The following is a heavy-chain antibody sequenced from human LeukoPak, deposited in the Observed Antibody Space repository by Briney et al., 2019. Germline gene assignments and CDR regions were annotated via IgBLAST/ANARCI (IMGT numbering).Heavy chain of an antibody. CDR3: ARNPSCGGDCYSLDY. CDR1: GFTFSSYS. CDR2: ISSSSSTI. V-gene: IGHV3-48*02. Sequence: PGGSLRLSCAASGFTFSSYSMNWVRQAPGKGLEWVSYISSSSSTIYYADSVKGRFTISRDNAKNSLYLQMNSLRDEDTAMYYCARNPSCGGDCYSLDYWGQGTLVTVSS. J-gene: IGHJ4*02. D-gene: IGHD2-21*02.